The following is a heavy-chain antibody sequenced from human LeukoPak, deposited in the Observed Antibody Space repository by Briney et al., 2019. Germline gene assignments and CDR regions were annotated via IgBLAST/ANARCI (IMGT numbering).Heavy chain of an antibody. CDR1: GYTFTSYA. J-gene: IGHJ4*02. CDR2: ISAYNGNT. CDR3: AREEFGELFLNY. Sequence: ASVKVSCKASGYTFTSYAMHWVRQAPGQRLEWMGWISAYNGNTNYAQKLQGRVTMTTDTSTSTAYMELRSLRSDDTAVYYCAREEFGELFLNYWGQGTLVTVSS. V-gene: IGHV1-18*01. D-gene: IGHD3-10*01.